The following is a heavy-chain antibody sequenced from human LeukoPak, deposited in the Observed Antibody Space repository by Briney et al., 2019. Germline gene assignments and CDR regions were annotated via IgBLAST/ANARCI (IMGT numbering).Heavy chain of an antibody. CDR2: IYYSGST. CDR3: ARDTGYSYGLDAFDI. V-gene: IGHV4-39*07. J-gene: IGHJ3*02. Sequence: PSETLSLTCTVSGGSISSSSYYWGWIRQPPGKGLEWIGSIYYSGSTYYNPSLKSRVTISVDTSKNQFSLKLSSVTAADTAVYYCARDTGYSYGLDAFDIWGQGTMVTVSS. D-gene: IGHD5-18*01. CDR1: GGSISSSSYY.